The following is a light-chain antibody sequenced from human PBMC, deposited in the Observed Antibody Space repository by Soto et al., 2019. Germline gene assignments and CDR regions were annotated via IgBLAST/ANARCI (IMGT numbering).Light chain of an antibody. CDR3: QQRSNWPLSIT. CDR1: QSVSSSY. V-gene: IGKV3D-20*02. CDR2: DAS. J-gene: IGKJ5*01. Sequence: EKVLKQSPGTLSLYPGERATLSCRASQSVSSSYLAWYQQKPGQAPRLLIYDASNRATGIPARFSGSGSGTDFTLTISSLEPEDFAVYYCQQRSNWPLSITFGQGTRLEIK.